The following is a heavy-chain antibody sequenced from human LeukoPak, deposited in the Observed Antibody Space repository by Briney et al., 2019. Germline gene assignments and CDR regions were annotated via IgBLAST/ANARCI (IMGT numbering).Heavy chain of an antibody. D-gene: IGHD5-24*01. Sequence: GGSLRLSCAASGFTFSSYAMSWVRQAPGKGLEWVSVISGGGVSTYYADSVKGRFTISRDDSKNTLYLHMNSLRAEDTAVYYCAKDRRDAFLGNAFDIWGQGTMVTLSS. CDR2: ISGGGVST. V-gene: IGHV3-23*01. CDR3: AKDRRDAFLGNAFDI. J-gene: IGHJ3*02. CDR1: GFTFSSYA.